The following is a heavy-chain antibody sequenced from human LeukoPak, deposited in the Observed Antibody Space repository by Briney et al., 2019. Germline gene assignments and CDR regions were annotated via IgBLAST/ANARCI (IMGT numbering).Heavy chain of an antibody. CDR3: AARNGGPYYFDY. Sequence: GRSLRLSCAASGVTFRTYGVHWVRQAPGKGLEWVAAISYHGGNTYYADSVKGRFTIPRANSKNTVYLQMNSLRAEDTAVYYCAARNGGPYYFDYWGQGALVTVSS. CDR1: GVTFRTYG. J-gene: IGHJ4*02. CDR2: ISYHGGNT. V-gene: IGHV3-30*03. D-gene: IGHD7-27*01.